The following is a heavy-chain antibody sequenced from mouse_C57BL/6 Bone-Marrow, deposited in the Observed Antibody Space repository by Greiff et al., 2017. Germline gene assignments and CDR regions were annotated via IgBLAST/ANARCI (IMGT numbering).Heavy chain of an antibody. CDR1: GFTFSSYG. V-gene: IGHV5-6*01. CDR3: ARQPLVFDV. J-gene: IGHJ1*03. Sequence: EVQLVESGGDLVKPGGSLKLSCAASGFTFSSYGMSWVRQTPDKRLEWVATISSGGSYNYYPDSVQGLFTISRDNAKNNLYLQMISLKSEDTAMYNCARQPLVFDVWGTGTTVTVSS. CDR2: ISSGGSYN.